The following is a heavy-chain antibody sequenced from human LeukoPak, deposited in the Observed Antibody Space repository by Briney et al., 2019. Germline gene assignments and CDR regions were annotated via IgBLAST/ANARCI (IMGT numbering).Heavy chain of an antibody. CDR3: ARGVEPLAANTLAY. Sequence: PLRCLRLSCAASGFTVITNDMTWVRQAPGKGLEWVSVLYSDGNTKYADSVQGRFTISRDNSKNTLYLEMNSLSPDDTAVYYCARGVEPLAANTLAYWGQGTLVTVSS. CDR1: GFTVITND. CDR2: LYSDGNT. D-gene: IGHD1-14*01. J-gene: IGHJ4*02. V-gene: IGHV3-53*01.